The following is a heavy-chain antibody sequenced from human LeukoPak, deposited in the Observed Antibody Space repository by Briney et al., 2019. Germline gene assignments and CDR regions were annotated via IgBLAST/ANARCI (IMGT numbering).Heavy chain of an antibody. CDR1: GFTFSSYW. D-gene: IGHD1-26*01. CDR3: AREGWSSGVYDI. J-gene: IGHJ3*02. CDR2: INSDGSKT. Sequence: GGSLRLSCAASGFTFSSYWMHWVRQAPGKGLMWVSRINSDGSKTVYADSVKGQFTISRDNAKNTLYLQMNSLRAEDTAVYYCAREGWSSGVYDIWGQGTMVTVSS. V-gene: IGHV3-74*01.